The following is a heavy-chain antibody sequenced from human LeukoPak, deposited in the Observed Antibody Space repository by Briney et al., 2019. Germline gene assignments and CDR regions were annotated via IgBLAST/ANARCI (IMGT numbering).Heavy chain of an antibody. CDR3: ARDFGIAVAGTWSL. CDR2: IYYSGST. Sequence: PSETLSLTCTVSGGSISSYYWSWIRQPPGKGLEWIGYIYYSGSTNYNPSLKGRVTISVDTSKNQFSLKLSSVTAADTAVYYCARDFGIAVAGTWSLWGQGTLVTVSS. V-gene: IGHV4-59*01. CDR1: GGSISSYY. J-gene: IGHJ4*02. D-gene: IGHD6-19*01.